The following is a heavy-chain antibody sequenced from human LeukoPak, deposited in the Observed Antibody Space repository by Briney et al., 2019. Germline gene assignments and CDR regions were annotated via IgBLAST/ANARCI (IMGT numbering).Heavy chain of an antibody. J-gene: IGHJ5*02. Sequence: SVKVSCKASGYTFTGYYMHWVRQAPGQGLEWMGWINPNSDGTNYAQKFQGRVTMTRDTSISTAYMELSRLRSDDTAVYYCARENSSGWYFWFDPWGQGTLVTVSS. CDR2: INPNSDGT. V-gene: IGHV1-2*02. CDR1: GYTFTGYY. D-gene: IGHD6-19*01. CDR3: ARENSSGWYFWFDP.